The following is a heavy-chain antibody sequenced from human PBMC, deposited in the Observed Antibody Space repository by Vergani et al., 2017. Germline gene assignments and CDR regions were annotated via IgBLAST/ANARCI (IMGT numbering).Heavy chain of an antibody. Sequence: QVQLQQWGAGLLKPSETLSLTCAVYGGPFSAYYWSWIRQPPGKGLEWIGEINHSGSTNYNPSLKSRVTMSVDTSKNQFSLKLSSVTAADTALYYCARGGGIAAAGHYYFYYMDVWGKGP. V-gene: IGHV4-34*01. CDR2: INHSGST. CDR1: GGPFSAYY. CDR3: ARGGGIAAAGHYYFYYMDV. J-gene: IGHJ6*03. D-gene: IGHD6-13*01.